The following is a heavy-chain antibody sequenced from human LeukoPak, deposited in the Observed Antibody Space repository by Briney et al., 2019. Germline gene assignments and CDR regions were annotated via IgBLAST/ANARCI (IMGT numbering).Heavy chain of an antibody. CDR2: ISAYNGNT. CDR1: GYTFTSYG. V-gene: IGHV1-18*01. Sequence: GASVKVSCKASGYTFTSYGISWVRQAPGQGLEWMVWISAYNGNTNYAQKLQGRVTMTTDTSTSTAYMELRSLRSDDTAVYYCARGSTVAVPGVYYYYYYMDVWGKGTTVTVSS. J-gene: IGHJ6*03. CDR3: ARGSTVAVPGVYYYYYYMDV. D-gene: IGHD6-19*01.